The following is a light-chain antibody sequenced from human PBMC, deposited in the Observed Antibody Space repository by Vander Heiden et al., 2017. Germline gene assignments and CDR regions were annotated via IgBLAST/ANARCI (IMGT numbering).Light chain of an antibody. V-gene: IGLV3-21*04. J-gene: IGLJ2*01. CDR2: YDK. CDR3: QAWAGRSDHVI. CDR1: NIGSKG. Sequence: SYVLTQPPSVSVAPGETARITCGGNNIGSKGVHWYQQKPGQAPVLVIYYDKDRPSGIPARFSGSNSGNTATLTISRVEAGDEADYYCQAWAGRSDHVIFGGGSKLTVL.